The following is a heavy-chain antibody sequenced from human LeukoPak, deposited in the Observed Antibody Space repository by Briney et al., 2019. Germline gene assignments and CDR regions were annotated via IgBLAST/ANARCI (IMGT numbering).Heavy chain of an antibody. CDR3: ARDQGSGSGREFDP. J-gene: IGHJ5*02. Sequence: GGSLRLSCAASGFTFSSYWMSWVRQAPGKGLEWVANIKQDGSEKYYVDSVKGRFTISRDNAKNSLYLQMNSLRAEDTAVYYCARDQGSGSGREFDPWGQGTLVTVSS. D-gene: IGHD6-13*01. CDR1: GFTFSSYW. V-gene: IGHV3-7*03. CDR2: IKQDGSEK.